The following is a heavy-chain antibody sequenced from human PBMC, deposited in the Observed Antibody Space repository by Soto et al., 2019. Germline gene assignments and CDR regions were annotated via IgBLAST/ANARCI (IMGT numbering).Heavy chain of an antibody. D-gene: IGHD3-10*01. J-gene: IGHJ5*02. Sequence: QVQLLESGPGLVKPSQTLSLTCTVSGGSISSGDYYWSWIRQAPGKGVEWIGYIYFRGSTYPKPSLKSRVTISVDTSKHQFSLKLTSVTATDTAVYYCARGGAYYGSGLGPWGQGTLVTVSS. CDR3: ARGGAYYGSGLGP. CDR1: GGSISSGDYY. V-gene: IGHV4-30-4*01. CDR2: IYFRGST.